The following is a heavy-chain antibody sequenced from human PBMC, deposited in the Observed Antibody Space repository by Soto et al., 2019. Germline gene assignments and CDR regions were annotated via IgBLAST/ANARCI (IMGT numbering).Heavy chain of an antibody. Sequence: GGSLRLSCAASGFTFSSYGMHWVRQAPGKGLEWVAVIWYDGSNKYYAESVKGRFTISRDNSKNTLYLQMNSLRAEDTAVYYCARGAYTAAAGTDAFDIWGQGTMVTVSS. V-gene: IGHV3-33*01. CDR3: ARGAYTAAAGTDAFDI. J-gene: IGHJ3*02. CDR2: IWYDGSNK. CDR1: GFTFSSYG. D-gene: IGHD6-13*01.